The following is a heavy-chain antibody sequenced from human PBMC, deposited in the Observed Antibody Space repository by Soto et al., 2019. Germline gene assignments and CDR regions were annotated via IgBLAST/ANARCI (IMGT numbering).Heavy chain of an antibody. Sequence: EVRLVESGGGLMQPGGSLRLSCEASGFSFSPYGMNWVRQAPGRGLEWISYISSTSTTMYYSDSVKGRCAISRDDARNSLSLEMNYLRDDDTAVYYCATDWSAIAYGLDVWGQGTTVTVSS. J-gene: IGHJ6*02. V-gene: IGHV3-48*02. CDR3: ATDWSAIAYGLDV. CDR2: ISSTSTTM. CDR1: GFSFSPYG. D-gene: IGHD3-3*01.